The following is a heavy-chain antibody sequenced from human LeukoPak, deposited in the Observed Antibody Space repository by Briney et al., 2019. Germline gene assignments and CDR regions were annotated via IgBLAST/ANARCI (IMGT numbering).Heavy chain of an antibody. J-gene: IGHJ4*02. V-gene: IGHV3-48*02. Sequence: GGSLRLSCAASGFTFSSYSMNWVRQAPGKGLEWVSYISSSSSTIYYADSVKGRFIISRDNAKNSLYLQMNSLRDEDTAVYYCARDVQGGTPARPDYWGQGTLVTVSS. CDR1: GFTFSSYS. CDR2: ISSSSSTI. CDR3: ARDVQGGTPARPDY. D-gene: IGHD1-26*01.